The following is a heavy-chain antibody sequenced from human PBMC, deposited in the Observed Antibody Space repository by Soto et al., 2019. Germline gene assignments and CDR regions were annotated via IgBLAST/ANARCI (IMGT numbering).Heavy chain of an antibody. V-gene: IGHV3-21*01. CDR1: GFTFSSYS. D-gene: IGHD2-15*01. Sequence: GGSLRLSCAASGFTFSSYSMNWVRQAPGKGLEWVSSISSSSSYIYYADSVKGRFTISRDNAKNSLYLQMNSLRAEDTAVYYCAHLGLVVVAATGPNDYWGQGTLVTVSS. CDR3: AHLGLVVVAATGPNDY. J-gene: IGHJ4*02. CDR2: ISSSSSYI.